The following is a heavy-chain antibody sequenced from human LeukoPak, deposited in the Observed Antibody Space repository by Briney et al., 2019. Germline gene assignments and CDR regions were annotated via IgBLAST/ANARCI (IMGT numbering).Heavy chain of an antibody. CDR1: GFTFSSSA. V-gene: IGHV3-23*01. CDR3: AKSGYNRFDY. CDR2: ISGSDSIT. Sequence: GGSLRLSCAASGFTFSSSAMSWVRQAPGKGLEWVSTISGSDSITYYADSVKGRFTISRDNSKNTLYLQMNSLRADDTAVYYCAKSGYNRFDYWGQGTLVTVSS. J-gene: IGHJ4*02. D-gene: IGHD5-24*01.